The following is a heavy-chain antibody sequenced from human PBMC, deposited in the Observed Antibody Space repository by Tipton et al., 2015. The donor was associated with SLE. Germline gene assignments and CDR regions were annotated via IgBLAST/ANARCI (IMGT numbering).Heavy chain of an antibody. CDR1: GGSISSYY. CDR2: IYYSGTT. V-gene: IGHV4-59*01. J-gene: IGHJ2*01. CDR3: ARGSWGWYFDL. Sequence: TLSLTCTVSGGSISSYYWSWIRQPPGKGLEWIGYIYYSGTTNYNPSLKSRVTISVDTSKNQFSLKLSSVTAADTAVYYCARGSWGWYFDLWGRGTLVTVSS. D-gene: IGHD3-16*01.